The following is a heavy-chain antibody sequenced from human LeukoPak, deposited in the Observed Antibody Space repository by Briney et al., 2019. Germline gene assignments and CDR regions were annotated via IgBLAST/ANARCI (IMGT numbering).Heavy chain of an antibody. CDR1: GFTFSSYA. CDR2: ISGSGGST. J-gene: IGHJ4*02. Sequence: GGSPRLSCAASGFTFSSYAMSWVRQAPGKGLEWVSAISGSGGSTYYADSVKGRFTISRDNSKNTLYLQMNSLRAEDTAVYYCAKDPFWIAVAGPLGYWGQGTLVTVSS. CDR3: AKDPFWIAVAGPLGY. V-gene: IGHV3-23*01. D-gene: IGHD6-19*01.